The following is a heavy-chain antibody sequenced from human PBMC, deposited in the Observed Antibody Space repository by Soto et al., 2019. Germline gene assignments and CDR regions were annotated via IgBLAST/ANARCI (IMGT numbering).Heavy chain of an antibody. CDR3: ARGGYSSSWYFYYYYYGMDV. CDR2: IIPIFGTA. CDR1: GGTFSSYA. D-gene: IGHD6-13*01. Sequence: SVKVSCKASGGTFSSYAISWVRQAPGQGLEWMGGIIPIFGTANYAQKFQGRVTITADESASTAYMELSSLRSEDTAVYYCARGGYSSSWYFYYYYYGMDVWGQGTTVTVSS. J-gene: IGHJ6*02. V-gene: IGHV1-69*13.